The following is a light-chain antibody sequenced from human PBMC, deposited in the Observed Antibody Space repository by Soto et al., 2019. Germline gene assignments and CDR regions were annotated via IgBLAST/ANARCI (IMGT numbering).Light chain of an antibody. V-gene: IGLV1-44*01. CDR2: SNN. Sequence: QSVLTQPPSTSGTPGQRVTISCSGSSSNIGSNTVNWYQQLPGAAPKLLIQSNNQRPSGVPDRFSGSQSGTSASLAISGLQCEDEADYYCAVWDDSLNGYVFGTGTKVTVL. CDR1: SSNIGSNT. CDR3: AVWDDSLNGYV. J-gene: IGLJ1*01.